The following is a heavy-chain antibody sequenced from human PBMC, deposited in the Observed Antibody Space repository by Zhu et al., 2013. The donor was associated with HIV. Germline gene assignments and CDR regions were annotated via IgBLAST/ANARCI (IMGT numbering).Heavy chain of an antibody. J-gene: IGHJ6*02. V-gene: IGHV1-69*01. D-gene: IGHD1-26*01. CDR3: ATNIVGGLSSVDV. Sequence: QVQLVQSGAEVKKPGASVKVSCKASGGTFSSDAISWVRQAPGQGLEWMGGSIPILGTVKYKQKFQDRVSITADEFTSTSYMEVRRLTPEDTAIYYCATNIVGGLSSVDVWGQGTTVIVSS. CDR1: GGTFSSDA. CDR2: SIPILGTV.